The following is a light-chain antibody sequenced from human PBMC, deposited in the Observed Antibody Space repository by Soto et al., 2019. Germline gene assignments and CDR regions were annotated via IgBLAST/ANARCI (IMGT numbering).Light chain of an antibody. CDR2: GAS. Sequence: IVLTQSPGTLSFSPGDGATLSCRASQSVSSNYLAWYQQKPGQAPRLLIFGASTRASDIPDRFSGSGSGTDFTLTISRLEPEDFAVYYCQQYGSSPPYTFGQGTKLEIK. J-gene: IGKJ2*01. CDR3: QQYGSSPPYT. CDR1: QSVSSNY. V-gene: IGKV3-20*01.